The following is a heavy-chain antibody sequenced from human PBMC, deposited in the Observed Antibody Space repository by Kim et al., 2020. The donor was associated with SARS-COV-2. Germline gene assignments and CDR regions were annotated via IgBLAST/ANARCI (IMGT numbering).Heavy chain of an antibody. D-gene: IGHD2-2*01. Sequence: GGSLRLSCAASGFTFDDYAMHWVRQAPGKGLEWVSGISWNSGSIGYADSVKGRFTISRDNAKNSLYLQMNSLRAEDTALYYCAKDTCTKRDASSTSCYYYYGMDVWGQGTTVTVSS. CDR2: ISWNSGSI. J-gene: IGHJ6*02. CDR1: GFTFDDYA. V-gene: IGHV3-9*01. CDR3: AKDTCTKRDASSTSCYYYYGMDV.